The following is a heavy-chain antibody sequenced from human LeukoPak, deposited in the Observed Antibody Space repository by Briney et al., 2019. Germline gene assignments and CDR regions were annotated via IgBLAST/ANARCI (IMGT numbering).Heavy chain of an antibody. D-gene: IGHD1-1*01. CDR3: ARDKNDQDYYYYYMDV. CDR1: GFTFSSYA. Sequence: GGSLRLSCAASGFTFSSYAMHWVRQAPGKGLEWVAVISYDGSNKYYADSVKGRFTISRDNSKNTLYLQMNSLRAEDTAVYYCARDKNDQDYYYYYMDVWGKGTTVTVSS. V-gene: IGHV3-30*01. CDR2: ISYDGSNK. J-gene: IGHJ6*03.